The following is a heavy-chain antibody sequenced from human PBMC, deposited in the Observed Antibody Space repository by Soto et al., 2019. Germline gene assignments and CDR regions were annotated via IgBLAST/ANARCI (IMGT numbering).Heavy chain of an antibody. CDR3: ARLTTVTTHDHYYYYRMDV. J-gene: IGHJ6*02. Sequence: ASVKVSCKASGGTFSSYAISWVRQAPGQGLEWMGGIIPIFGTANYAQKFQGRVTITADESTSTAYMELSSLRSEDTAVYYCARLTTVTTHDHYYYYRMDVWGQGNTVTVSS. V-gene: IGHV1-69*13. D-gene: IGHD4-17*01. CDR2: IIPIFGTA. CDR1: GGTFSSYA.